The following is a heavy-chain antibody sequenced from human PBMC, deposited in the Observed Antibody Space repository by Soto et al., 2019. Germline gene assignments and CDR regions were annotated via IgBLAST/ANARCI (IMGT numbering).Heavy chain of an antibody. J-gene: IGHJ4*02. Sequence: GGSLRLSCAASGFTFSSYGMHWVRQAPGKGLEWVAVIWYDGSNKYYADSVKGRFTISRDNSKNTLYLQMNSLRAADTAVYYCARDSYDFWSGPSGFDYWGQGTLVTVSS. CDR2: IWYDGSNK. CDR1: GFTFSSYG. D-gene: IGHD3-3*01. V-gene: IGHV3-33*01. CDR3: ARDSYDFWSGPSGFDY.